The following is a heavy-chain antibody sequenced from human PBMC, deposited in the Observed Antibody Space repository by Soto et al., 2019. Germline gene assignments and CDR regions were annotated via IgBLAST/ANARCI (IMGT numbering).Heavy chain of an antibody. CDR3: AKDPRGP. J-gene: IGHJ5*02. D-gene: IGHD3-10*01. V-gene: IGHV3-30*18. CDR2: ISYDGSNK. CDR1: GFTFSSYG. Sequence: SLRLSCAASGFTFSSYGMHWVRQAPGKGLEWVAVISYDGSNKYYADSVKGRFTISRDNSKNTQYLQMNSLRAEDTAVYYCAKDPRGPWGQGTLVTVSS.